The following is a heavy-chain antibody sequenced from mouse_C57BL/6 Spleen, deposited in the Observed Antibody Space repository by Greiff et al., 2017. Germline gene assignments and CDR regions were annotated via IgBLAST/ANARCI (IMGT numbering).Heavy chain of an antibody. CDR1: GYTFTDYN. CDR3: ARGGYYGSSHWYFDV. V-gene: IGHV1-22*01. Sequence: EVQLQQSGPELVKPGASVKMSCKASGYTFTDYNMHWVKQSHGQSLEWIGYINPNNGGTSYNQKFKGKATLTVNKSSSTAYMELRSLTSEDSAVDYCARGGYYGSSHWYFDVWGTGTTVTVSS. J-gene: IGHJ1*03. D-gene: IGHD1-1*01. CDR2: INPNNGGT.